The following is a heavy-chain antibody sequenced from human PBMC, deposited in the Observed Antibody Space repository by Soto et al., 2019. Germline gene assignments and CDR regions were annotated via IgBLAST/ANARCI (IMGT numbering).Heavy chain of an antibody. CDR3: AKGEVRGIIPSYFDY. J-gene: IGHJ4*02. D-gene: IGHD3-10*01. V-gene: IGHV3-9*01. CDR2: ISWNSGSI. Sequence: GGSLRLSCAASGFTFDDYAMHWVRQAPGKGLEWVSGISWNSGSIGYVDSVKGRFTISRDNSKNTLYLQMDSLRAEDTAVYYCAKGEVRGIIPSYFDYWGLGTLVTVSS. CDR1: GFTFDDYA.